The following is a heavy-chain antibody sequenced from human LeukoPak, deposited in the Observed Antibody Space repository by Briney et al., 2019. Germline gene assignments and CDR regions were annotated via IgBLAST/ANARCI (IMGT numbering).Heavy chain of an antibody. CDR3: AKDGILWFGELVGAFDI. D-gene: IGHD3-10*01. J-gene: IGHJ3*02. CDR1: GFTFSSYA. CDR2: ISGSGGST. V-gene: IGHV3-23*01. Sequence: PGGSLRLSCAASGFTFSSYAMSWVRQAPGKGLEWVSAISGSGGSTYYADSVKGRFTISRDNSKNTLNLQMNSLRAEDTAVYYCAKDGILWFGELVGAFDIWGQGTMVTVSS.